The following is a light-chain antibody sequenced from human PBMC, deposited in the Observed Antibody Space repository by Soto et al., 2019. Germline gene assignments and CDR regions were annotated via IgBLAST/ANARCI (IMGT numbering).Light chain of an antibody. CDR3: SSYTTSTTLV. CDR1: SSDVGAYHF. V-gene: IGLV2-14*01. J-gene: IGLJ2*01. Sequence: QSALTQPASVSGSPGQSITISCTGTSSDVGAYHFVSWYQQHPGKAPKLILYELTNRPSGVSNRFSGSKSDNTASLTISGLQAEDGADYFCSSYTTSTTLVFGGGTKLTVL. CDR2: ELT.